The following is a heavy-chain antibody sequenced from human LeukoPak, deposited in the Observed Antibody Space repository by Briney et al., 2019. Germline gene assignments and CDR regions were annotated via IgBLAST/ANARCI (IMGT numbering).Heavy chain of an antibody. J-gene: IGHJ5*02. D-gene: IGHD6-19*01. CDR2: IYYSGST. Sequence: SETLSLTCTVSGGSISTYYWGWIRQPPGKGLEWIGSIYYSGSTYYNPSLKSRVTISVDTSKNQFSLKLSSVTAADTAVYYCATPGHVLPGIAVAPPYAWGQGTLVTVSS. CDR3: ATPGHVLPGIAVAPPYA. V-gene: IGHV4-39*01. CDR1: GGSISTYY.